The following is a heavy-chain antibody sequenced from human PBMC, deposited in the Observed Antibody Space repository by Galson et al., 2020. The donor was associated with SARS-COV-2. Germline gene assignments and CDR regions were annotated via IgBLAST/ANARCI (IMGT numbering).Heavy chain of an antibody. CDR1: GFTVSSNY. V-gene: IGHV3-66*02. CDR3: ARDLWGMGGYCSGGSCPNRDYYGMDV. Sequence: GGSLRLSCAASGFTVSSNYMSWVRQAPGKGLEWVSVIYSGGSTYYADSVKGRFTISRDNSKNTLYLQMNSLRAEDTAVYYCARDLWGMGGYCSGGSCPNRDYYGMDVWGQGTTVTVSS. D-gene: IGHD2-15*01. J-gene: IGHJ6*02. CDR2: IYSGGST.